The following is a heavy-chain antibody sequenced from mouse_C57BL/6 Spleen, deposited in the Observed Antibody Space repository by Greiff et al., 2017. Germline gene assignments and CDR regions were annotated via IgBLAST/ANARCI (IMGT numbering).Heavy chain of an antibody. CDR1: GFTFTDYY. Sequence: EVKLMESGGGLVQPGGSLSLSCAASGFTFTDYYMSWVRQPPGKALEWLGFIRNKANGYTTEYSASVKGRFTISRDNSQSILYLQMNALRAEDSATYYCARLDSYLFDYWGQGTTLTVSS. V-gene: IGHV7-3*01. D-gene: IGHD2-12*01. J-gene: IGHJ2*01. CDR3: ARLDSYLFDY. CDR2: IRNKANGYTT.